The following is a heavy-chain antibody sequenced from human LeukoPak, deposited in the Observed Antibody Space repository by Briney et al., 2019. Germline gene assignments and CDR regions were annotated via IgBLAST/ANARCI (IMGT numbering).Heavy chain of an antibody. V-gene: IGHV4-59*01. CDR1: GGSISSYY. J-gene: IGHJ6*02. CDR3: ARVPTLREGSSWLKGYYYYGMDV. Sequence: SETLSLTCTVSGGSISSYYWSWIRQPPGKGLEWIGYIYYSGSTNYNPSLKSRVTISVDTSKNQFSLKLSSVTAADTAVYYCARVPTLREGSSWLKGYYYYGMDVWGQGTTVTVSS. D-gene: IGHD6-13*01. CDR2: IYYSGST.